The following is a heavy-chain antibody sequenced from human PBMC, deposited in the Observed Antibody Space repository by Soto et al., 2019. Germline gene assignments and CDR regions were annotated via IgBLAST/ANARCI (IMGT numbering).Heavy chain of an antibody. Sequence: ASVKVSCKASGYTFTGQYMHWVRQAPGQGLEWMGWINPDSGDTKYAQKFQGRVTMTRDTSISTVYMELSRLKSDDTAVYYCARDRGNMVAIFHHYYGMDVWGQGATVTVSS. V-gene: IGHV1-2*02. J-gene: IGHJ6*02. D-gene: IGHD3-3*02. CDR3: ARDRGNMVAIFHHYYGMDV. CDR1: GYTFTGQY. CDR2: INPDSGDT.